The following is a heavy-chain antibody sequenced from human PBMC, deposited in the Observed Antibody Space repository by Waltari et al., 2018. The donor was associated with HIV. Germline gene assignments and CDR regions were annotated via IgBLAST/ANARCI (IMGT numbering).Heavy chain of an antibody. V-gene: IGHV1-18*01. D-gene: IGHD3-3*01. CDR2: IRAKNGNT. Sequence: QVQLVQSGSEVKKPGASVKASCKTSGYTVTRYGFSWVRQATGQGRDWVGWIRAKNGNTHFAQKYQDRVTMTTDMSTSTAYMQLRSLRSDDTAIYYCARVGRGDQYDFWSASMTGGGDYWGQGTLVTVSS. J-gene: IGHJ4*02. CDR3: ARVGRGDQYDFWSASMTGGGDY. CDR1: GYTVTRYG.